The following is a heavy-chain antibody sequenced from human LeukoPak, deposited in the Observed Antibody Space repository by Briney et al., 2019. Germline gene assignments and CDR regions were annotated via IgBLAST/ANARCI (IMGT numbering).Heavy chain of an antibody. D-gene: IGHD6-6*01. J-gene: IGHJ3*02. V-gene: IGHV3-23*01. CDR1: GFTFSNYA. CDR3: AREGLWGAARDAFDI. CDR2: ISSSADNT. Sequence: GGSLRLSCAASGFTFSNYAMSWVRQAPGKGLEWVSSISSSADNTYHADSVKGRFTISRDNSKNTLYLQMNSLRVEDTAVYYCAREGLWGAARDAFDIWGQGTMVTVSS.